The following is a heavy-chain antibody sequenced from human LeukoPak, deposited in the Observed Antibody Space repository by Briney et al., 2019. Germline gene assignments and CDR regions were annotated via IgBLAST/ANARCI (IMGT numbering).Heavy chain of an antibody. CDR3: AKDPDCTSGICYTFFDY. CDR1: GFIFSNAW. J-gene: IGHJ4*02. D-gene: IGHD2-8*01. V-gene: IGHV3-23*01. Sequence: GGSLRLSCAASGFIFSNAWMSWVRQAPGKGLEWVSAISGSGGSTYYADSVKGRFTISRDNSKNTLYLQMNSLRAEDTAVYYCAKDPDCTSGICYTFFDYWGQGTLVTVSS. CDR2: ISGSGGST.